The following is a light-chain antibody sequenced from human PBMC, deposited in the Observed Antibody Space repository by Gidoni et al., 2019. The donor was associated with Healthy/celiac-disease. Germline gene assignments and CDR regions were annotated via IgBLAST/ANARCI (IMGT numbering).Light chain of an antibody. CDR1: QSISSY. Sequence: DIQMTQSPSSLSASVGDRVTITCRASQSISSYLNWYQQKPGKAPKLLIYAASSLQSGVPSRLRGMGLGTVLLLTTSGRQPEDLATYSGKQGKITPGPSGKGTKVE. CDR2: AAS. CDR3: KQGKITPGP. V-gene: IGKV1-39*01. J-gene: IGKJ1*01.